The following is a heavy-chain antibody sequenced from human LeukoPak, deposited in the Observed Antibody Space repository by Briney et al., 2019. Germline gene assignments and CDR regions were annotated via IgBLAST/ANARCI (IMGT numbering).Heavy chain of an antibody. D-gene: IGHD3-10*01. CDR3: ARDQTYSGSGIYTYFDY. CDR1: GGSISSTTYY. V-gene: IGHV4-39*07. Sequence: SQTLSLTCTVSGGSISSTTYYWGWIRQPPGKGLEWIGSIYYSGSTYYNPSLKSRATISVDTSKNQFSLKLSSVTAADTAVYYCARDQTYSGSGIYTYFDYWGQGILVTVSS. J-gene: IGHJ4*02. CDR2: IYYSGST.